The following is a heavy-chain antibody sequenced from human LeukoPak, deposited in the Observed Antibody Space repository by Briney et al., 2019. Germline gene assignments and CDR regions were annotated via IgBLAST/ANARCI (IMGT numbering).Heavy chain of an antibody. D-gene: IGHD3-22*01. Sequence: GGSLRLSCAASGFTFSSYAMSWVRQAPGKGLEWVSAISGSGGSTYYADSVKGRFTISRDNAKNSLYLQMNSLRAEDTAVYYCARDPLYYYDSSGPVDYWGQGTLVTVSS. J-gene: IGHJ4*02. CDR3: ARDPLYYYDSSGPVDY. CDR2: ISGSGGST. CDR1: GFTFSSYA. V-gene: IGHV3-23*01.